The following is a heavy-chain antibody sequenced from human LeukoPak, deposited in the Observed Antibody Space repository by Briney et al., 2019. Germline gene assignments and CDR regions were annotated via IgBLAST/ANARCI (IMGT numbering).Heavy chain of an antibody. D-gene: IGHD3-10*01. J-gene: IGHJ4*02. Sequence: PSQTLFLTRTVSGGSLSSGDYYWSSIRQPPGKGLEWIGYSYYSGSTYYNPSLKSRVTISVDTSKNHFSLKLSSVTAADTVVYYCARADSTMVRGVNFLDYWGQGTLVTVSS. CDR3: ARADSTMVRGVNFLDY. CDR2: SYYSGST. CDR1: GGSLSSGDYY. V-gene: IGHV4-30-4*01.